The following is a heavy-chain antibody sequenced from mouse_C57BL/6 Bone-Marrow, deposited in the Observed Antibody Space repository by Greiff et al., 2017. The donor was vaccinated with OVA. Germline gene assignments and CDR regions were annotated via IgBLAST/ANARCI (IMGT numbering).Heavy chain of an antibody. CDR1: GFTFSSYG. J-gene: IGHJ3*01. Sequence: EVQVVESGGDLVKPGGSLKLSCAASGFTFSSYGLSWVRQTPDKRLEWVATISSGGSYTYYPDSVKGRFTISRDTAKNTLYLQMSSLKSEDTAMYYCARKTVVPFAYWGQGTLVTVSA. CDR2: ISSGGSYT. CDR3: ARKTVVPFAY. V-gene: IGHV5-6*01. D-gene: IGHD1-1*01.